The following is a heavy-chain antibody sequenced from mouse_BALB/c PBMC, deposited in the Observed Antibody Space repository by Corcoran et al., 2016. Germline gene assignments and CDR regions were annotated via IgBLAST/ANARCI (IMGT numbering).Heavy chain of an antibody. J-gene: IGHJ4*01. Sequence: EVQLQQSGAELVKPGAPVKLSCTASGFNIKDTYMHWVKQRPEQGLEWIGRIDPANGNTKYDPKFQGKATITADTSSNTAYLQLSSLTSEDTAVYYCARRGYYAAMDYWGQGTSVTVSS. V-gene: IGHV14-3*02. CDR1: GFNIKDTY. CDR3: ARRGYYAAMDY. CDR2: IDPANGNT. D-gene: IGHD2-3*01.